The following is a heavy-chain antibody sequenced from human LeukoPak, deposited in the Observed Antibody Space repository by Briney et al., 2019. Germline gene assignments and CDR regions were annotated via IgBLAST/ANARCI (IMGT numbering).Heavy chain of an antibody. D-gene: IGHD5-12*01. CDR2: IYSGGST. Sequence: GGSLRLSCAASGFTVSSNYMSWVRQAPGKGLEWVSVIYSGGSTYYADSVEGRFTISRDNSKNTLYLQMDRLRAEDTAVYHCTKGCGYSFESCFDHWGPGSLVTVSS. V-gene: IGHV3-53*01. J-gene: IGHJ4*02. CDR3: TKGCGYSFESCFDH. CDR1: GFTVSSNY.